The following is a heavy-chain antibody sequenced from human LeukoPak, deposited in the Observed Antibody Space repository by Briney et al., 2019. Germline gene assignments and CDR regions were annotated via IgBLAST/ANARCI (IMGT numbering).Heavy chain of an antibody. V-gene: IGHV4-4*09. CDR3: ARPSSSWYFDY. CDR1: GGSISSYY. D-gene: IGHD6-13*01. J-gene: IGHJ4*02. Sequence: PSEPLSLTCTVSGGSISSYYWSWIRQPPGKGLERIGYIYTSGSTNYNPSLKSRVIISVDTSKNQFSLKLSSVTAADTAVYYCARPSSSWYFDYWGQGTQVTVSS. CDR2: IYTSGST.